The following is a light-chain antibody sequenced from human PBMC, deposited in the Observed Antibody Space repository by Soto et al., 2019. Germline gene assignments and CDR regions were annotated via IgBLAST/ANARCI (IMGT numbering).Light chain of an antibody. Sequence: QSALTQPPSASESPGQSVTISCTGTSSDVGGCRFVSWYQQFPGKAPQLIIYEVNKRPSGVPDRFSGSKSGNTASLTISGLQAEDEADYYCSSCAGSNNPYVFGTGTKLTVL. CDR2: EVN. CDR1: SSDVGGCRF. CDR3: SSCAGSNNPYV. V-gene: IGLV2-8*01. J-gene: IGLJ1*01.